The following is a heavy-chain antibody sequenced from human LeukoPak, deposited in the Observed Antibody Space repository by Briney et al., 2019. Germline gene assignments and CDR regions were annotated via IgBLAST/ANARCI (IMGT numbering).Heavy chain of an antibody. D-gene: IGHD3-9*01. J-gene: IGHJ6*02. CDR2: ISSNGGST. CDR3: ARALRYFDWVFDQIYYFGMDV. CDR1: GFTFSSYA. V-gene: IGHV3-64*01. Sequence: GGSLRLSCAASGFTFSSYAMHWVRQAPGKGLEYVSAISSNGGSTYYANSVKGRFTISRDNSKNTLYLQMGSLRAEDMAVYYCARALRYFDWVFDQIYYFGMDVWGQGTTVTVSS.